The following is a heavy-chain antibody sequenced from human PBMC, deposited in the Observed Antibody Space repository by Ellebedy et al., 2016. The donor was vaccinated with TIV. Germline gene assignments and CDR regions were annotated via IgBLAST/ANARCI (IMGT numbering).Heavy chain of an antibody. J-gene: IGHJ4*02. CDR1: GYTFTNSW. CDR3: ARYRSIAAGEYDS. Sequence: GESLKISCKGPGYTFTNSWIGWVRQMPGKGLEWMGNIYPGDSNIRYSPSFQGQVTISADKSISTAYLQWNRLKASDTAMYYCARYRSIAAGEYDSWGQGTLVTVSS. V-gene: IGHV5-51*01. D-gene: IGHD6-13*01. CDR2: IYPGDSNI.